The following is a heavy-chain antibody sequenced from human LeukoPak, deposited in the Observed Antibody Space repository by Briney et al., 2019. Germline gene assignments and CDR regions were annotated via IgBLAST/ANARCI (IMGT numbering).Heavy chain of an antibody. Sequence: GGSLRLSCAASGFTLSSYWMSWVRQAPGKGLEWVANIGKDGSENLYVDSVKGRFTISRDNAKNSMHLQMNSLRVEDTGIYYCARGPLGYCSSTSCSFNYWGQGTLVTVSS. CDR3: ARGPLGYCSSTSCSFNY. CDR2: IGKDGSEN. J-gene: IGHJ4*02. V-gene: IGHV3-7*01. CDR1: GFTLSSYW. D-gene: IGHD2-2*01.